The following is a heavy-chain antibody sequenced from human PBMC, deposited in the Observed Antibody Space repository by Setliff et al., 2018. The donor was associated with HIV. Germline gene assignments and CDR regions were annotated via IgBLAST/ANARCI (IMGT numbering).Heavy chain of an antibody. CDR2: IYTSGST. J-gene: IGHJ4*02. CDR1: SGSIHSGSYY. CDR3: ARVGGKGYSNFLDS. V-gene: IGHV4-61*02. D-gene: IGHD2-15*01. Sequence: SETLSLTCIVSSGSIHSGSYYWSWIRQPVGKGLEWIGRIYTSGSTGYNPSLKSRVAISVDTSKNHFSLNLTSVTAADTAIYFCARVGGKGYSNFLDSWGQGLLVTVSS.